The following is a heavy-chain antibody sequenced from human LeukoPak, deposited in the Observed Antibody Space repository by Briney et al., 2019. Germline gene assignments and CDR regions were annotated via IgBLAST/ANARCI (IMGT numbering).Heavy chain of an antibody. V-gene: IGHV3-15*01. CDR1: GFTFSNAW. CDR3: TTTMMQYYYDSSGYYGFDY. J-gene: IGHJ4*02. Sequence: GGSLRLSXAASGFTFSNAWMSWVCQAPGKGLEWVGRIKSKTDGGTTDYAAPVKGRFTISRDDSKNTLYLQMNSLKTEDTAVYYCTTTMMQYYYDSSGYYGFDYWGRGTLVTVSS. D-gene: IGHD3-22*01. CDR2: IKSKTDGGTT.